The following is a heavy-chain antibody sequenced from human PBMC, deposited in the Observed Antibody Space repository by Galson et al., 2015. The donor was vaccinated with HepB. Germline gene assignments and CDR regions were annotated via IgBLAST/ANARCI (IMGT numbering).Heavy chain of an antibody. J-gene: IGHJ6*02. V-gene: IGHV1-69*13. D-gene: IGHD4-11*01. CDR2: IIPIFGTV. CDR3: ARYYKTTVNGYFYYGMDV. CDR1: GGTLRSYA. Sequence: SVKVSCKASGGTLRSYAISWVRQAPGQGLEWMGGIIPIFGTVKYAQKFQGRVTITADESASAVYMELSSLRSEDTAVFYCARYYKTTVNGYFYYGMDVWGQGTTVTVSS.